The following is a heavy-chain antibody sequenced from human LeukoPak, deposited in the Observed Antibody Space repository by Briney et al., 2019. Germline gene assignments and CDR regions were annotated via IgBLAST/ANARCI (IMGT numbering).Heavy chain of an antibody. D-gene: IGHD7-27*01. CDR3: ARAPSAGDYYPWYLDL. Sequence: GGSLRLSCAASGFSFSDYSMNWVRQAPGKGLEWVSSITRTSSYIYYTDSMKGRFTISRDNAKKSLYLQMNTLRAEDTALYYCARAPSAGDYYPWYLDLWGRGTLVTVSS. CDR2: ITRTSSYI. CDR1: GFSFSDYS. V-gene: IGHV3-21*01. J-gene: IGHJ2*01.